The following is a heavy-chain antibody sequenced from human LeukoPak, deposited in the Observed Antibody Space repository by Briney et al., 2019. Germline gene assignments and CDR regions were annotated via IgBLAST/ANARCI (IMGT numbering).Heavy chain of an antibody. CDR1: GYTFTSYG. D-gene: IGHD6-13*01. Sequence: ASVKVSCKASGYTFTSYGISWVRQAPGQGLEWMGWISAYNGNTNYTQKLQVRVTMTTDTSTSTAYMELRSLRSDDTAVYYCARDRREYIAAAGPPDFDYWGQGTLVTVSS. CDR2: ISAYNGNT. J-gene: IGHJ4*02. CDR3: ARDRREYIAAAGPPDFDY. V-gene: IGHV1-18*01.